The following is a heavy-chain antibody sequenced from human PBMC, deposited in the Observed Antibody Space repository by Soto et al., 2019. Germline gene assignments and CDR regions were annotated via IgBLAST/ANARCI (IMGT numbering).Heavy chain of an antibody. J-gene: IGHJ4*02. D-gene: IGHD7-27*01. CDR2: ISGSGGST. Sequence: GGSLRLSCAASGFTFSIFAMSWVRQSPGKGLEWVSTISGSGGSTYYADAVKGRFSISRDNSMGTLYLQMKSLRVEDTAIYYCAKEVSLGSTVDLGYWGQGTLVTGS. CDR3: AKEVSLGSTVDLGY. V-gene: IGHV3-23*01. CDR1: GFTFSIFA.